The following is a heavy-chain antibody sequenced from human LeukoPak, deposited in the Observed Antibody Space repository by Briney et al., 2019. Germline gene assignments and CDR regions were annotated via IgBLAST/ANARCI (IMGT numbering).Heavy chain of an antibody. CDR3: AKAYYYDSSGYSHRTFDY. V-gene: IGHV3-23*01. J-gene: IGHJ4*02. Sequence: GGSLRLSCAASGFSFSSYGMSWVRQAPGKGLEWVSDISESSGATTYYADSVKGRFTISRDNSKNTLYLQMNSLRAEDMAVYYCAKAYYYDSSGYSHRTFDYWGQGTLVTVSS. CDR2: ISESSGATT. CDR1: GFSFSSYG. D-gene: IGHD3-22*01.